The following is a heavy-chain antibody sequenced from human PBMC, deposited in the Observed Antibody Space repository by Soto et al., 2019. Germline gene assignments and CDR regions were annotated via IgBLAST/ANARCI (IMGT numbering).Heavy chain of an antibody. CDR2: ISAYNGNT. J-gene: IGHJ4*02. CDR3: ARGLLFQWQDSDY. Sequence: KNPRASVKVSCKASGHTFTTYGISWVRQAPGQGLEWMGWISAYNGNTNYAQKLQGRVTMTTDTSTSTAYMELRSLRSDDTAVYYCARGLLFQWQDSDYWGQGTLVTVSS. CDR1: GHTFTTYG. D-gene: IGHD6-19*01. V-gene: IGHV1-18*01.